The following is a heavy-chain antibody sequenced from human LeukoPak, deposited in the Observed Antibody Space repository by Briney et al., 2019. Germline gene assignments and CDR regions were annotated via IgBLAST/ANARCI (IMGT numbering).Heavy chain of an antibody. CDR3: AKDPTHFRVWDYYETIGLSY. J-gene: IGHJ4*02. V-gene: IGHV3-30*02. CDR2: IRYDGSNK. CDR1: GFTFSSYG. Sequence: GGSLRLSCAASGFTFSSYGMHWVRQAPGKGLEWVAFIRYDGSNKYYADSVKGRFTISRDNSKNTLNLQMNSLRAEDTAVYYCAKDPTHFRVWDYYETIGLSYWGQGTLVTVSS. D-gene: IGHD3-22*01.